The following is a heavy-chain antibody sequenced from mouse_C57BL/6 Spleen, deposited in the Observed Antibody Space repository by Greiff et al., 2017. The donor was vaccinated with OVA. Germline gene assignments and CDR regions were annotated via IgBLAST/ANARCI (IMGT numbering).Heavy chain of an antibody. V-gene: IGHV2-2*01. D-gene: IGHD2-4*01. CDR2: IWSGGST. CDR1: GFSLTSYG. Sequence: VMLVESGPGLVQPSQSLSITCTVSGFSLTSYGVHWVRQSPGKGLEWLGVIWSGGSTDYNAAFISRLSISKDNSKSQVFFKMNSLQADDTAIYYCAREDYDYAWFAYWGQGTLVTVSA. CDR3: AREDYDYAWFAY. J-gene: IGHJ3*01.